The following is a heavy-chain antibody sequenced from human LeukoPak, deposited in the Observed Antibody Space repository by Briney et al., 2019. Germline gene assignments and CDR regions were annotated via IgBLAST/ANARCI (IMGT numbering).Heavy chain of an antibody. Sequence: SETLSLTCTVSGGSINTGDYYWTWIRQPPEKGLEWVGSLFYTGNTYYNPSLKTRVTISIDTSKNQFSLKLSSVTAADTAVYYCAQENIVSTRDFDYWGQGTLVTVSS. J-gene: IGHJ4*02. CDR3: AQENIVSTRDFDY. D-gene: IGHD5/OR15-5a*01. CDR1: GGSINTGDYY. CDR2: LFYTGNT. V-gene: IGHV4-39*07.